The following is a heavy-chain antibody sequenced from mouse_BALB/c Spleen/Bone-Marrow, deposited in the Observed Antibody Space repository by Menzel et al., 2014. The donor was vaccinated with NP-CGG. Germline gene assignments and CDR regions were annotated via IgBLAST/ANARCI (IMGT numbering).Heavy chain of an antibody. V-gene: IGHV1S41*01. J-gene: IGHJ1*01. CDR3: ARSRDGYFDV. CDR1: GYTFTSYW. CDR2: IAPGSGST. Sequence: DLVKPGASVKLSCKASGYTFTSYWINWIKQRPGQGLEWIGRIAPGSGSTYYNEVFKGKATLTVDTSSSTAYIQLSSLSSEDSAVYFCARSRDGYFDVWGAGTTVTVSS.